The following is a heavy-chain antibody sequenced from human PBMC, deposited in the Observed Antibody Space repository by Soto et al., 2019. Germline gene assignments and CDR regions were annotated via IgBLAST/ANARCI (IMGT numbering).Heavy chain of an antibody. CDR2: IHPNSGGT. CDR3: ASQRLGYYDMDV. J-gene: IGHJ6*03. Sequence: QVQLVQSGAEVKKPGASVKVSCKASGYTFTGYYMHWVRQAPGQGLEWMGWIHPNSGGTNYAQKFQGWVTMTRDTSTSTAYMQLSRLRSDDTAVNYSASQRLGYYDMDVWGKGTTVTVSS. CDR1: GYTFTGYY. V-gene: IGHV1-2*04.